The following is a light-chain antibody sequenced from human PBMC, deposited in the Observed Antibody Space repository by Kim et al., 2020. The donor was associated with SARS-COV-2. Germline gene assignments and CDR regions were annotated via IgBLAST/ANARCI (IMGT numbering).Light chain of an antibody. Sequence: DIQMTQSPSSLSASVGDRVTITCRASQSISTYLNWFQQRPGKAPKLLIYGSSSLQSGVPSRFSGSGSGTDFTLTITCLQPEDFASYYCQQTYSTPYTFGQGTKLEI. CDR3: QQTYSTPYT. CDR2: GSS. CDR1: QSISTY. J-gene: IGKJ2*01. V-gene: IGKV1-39*01.